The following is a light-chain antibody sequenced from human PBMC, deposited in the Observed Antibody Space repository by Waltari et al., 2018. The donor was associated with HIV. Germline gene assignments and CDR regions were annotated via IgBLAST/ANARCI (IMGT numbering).Light chain of an antibody. CDR1: QSISSY. V-gene: IGKV1-39*01. CDR3: QQSYSTPPLT. J-gene: IGKJ4*01. Sequence: DIQMTQSPSSLSASVGERVPINCRASQSISSYLNWYQQKPGKAPKLLIYAAASLQSGVPSRFSGSGSGTDFTLTISSLQPEDFATYYCQQSYSTPPLTFGGGTKVEIK. CDR2: AAA.